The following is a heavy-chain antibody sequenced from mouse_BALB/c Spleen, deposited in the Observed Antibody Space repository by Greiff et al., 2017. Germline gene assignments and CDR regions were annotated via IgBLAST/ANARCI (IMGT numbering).Heavy chain of an antibody. CDR1: GYSITSDYA. Sequence: VQLQQSGPGLVKPSQSLSLTCTVTGYSITSDYAWNWIRQFPGNKLEWMGYISYSGSTSYNPSLKSRISITRDTSKNQFFLQLNSVTTEDTATYYCARSRGLLPWFAYWGQGTLVTVSA. J-gene: IGHJ3*01. D-gene: IGHD1-1*01. CDR2: ISYSGST. CDR3: ARSRGLLPWFAY. V-gene: IGHV3-2*02.